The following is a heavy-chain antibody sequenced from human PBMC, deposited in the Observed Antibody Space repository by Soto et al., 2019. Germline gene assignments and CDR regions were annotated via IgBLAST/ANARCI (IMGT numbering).Heavy chain of an antibody. CDR2: IYYSGST. J-gene: IGHJ4*02. D-gene: IGHD4-4*01. Sequence: SETLSLTCTVSGGSISSYYWSWIRQPPGKGLEWIGYIYYSGSTYYNPSLKSRVTISVDTSKNQFSLKLSSVTAADTAVYYCARDDYSNYGLDYWGQGTLVTVSS. V-gene: IGHV4-59*12. CDR1: GGSISSYY. CDR3: ARDDYSNYGLDY.